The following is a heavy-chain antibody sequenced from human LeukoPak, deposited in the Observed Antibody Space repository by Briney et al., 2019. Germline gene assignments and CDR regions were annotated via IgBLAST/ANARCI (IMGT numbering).Heavy chain of an antibody. CDR1: VFTFSTYA. CDR2: IQDDGSNT. J-gene: IGHJ4*02. D-gene: IGHD2-2*01. V-gene: IGHV3-30*02. CDR3: ARDTRGESDY. Sequence: GGSLRLSCAASVFTFSTYAMHWVRQAPGKGLEWVAFIQDDGSNTYYADSVKGRFTISRDNAKNSLYLQMNSLRAEDTAVYYCARDTRGESDYWGQGTLVTVSS.